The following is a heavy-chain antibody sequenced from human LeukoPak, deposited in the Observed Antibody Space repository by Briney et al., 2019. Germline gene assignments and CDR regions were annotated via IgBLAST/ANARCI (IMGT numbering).Heavy chain of an antibody. Sequence: SETLSLTCTISGGSISTYYWSWIRQPAGKGLEWIGRIYMSGGTNYNPSLKSRVTMSVDTPENQFSLNLGSVTAADTAVYYCARDDTSGPFELWGQGTLVTVSS. V-gene: IGHV4-4*07. D-gene: IGHD2-8*02. CDR2: IYMSGGT. CDR1: GGSISTYY. CDR3: ARDDTSGPFEL. J-gene: IGHJ4*02.